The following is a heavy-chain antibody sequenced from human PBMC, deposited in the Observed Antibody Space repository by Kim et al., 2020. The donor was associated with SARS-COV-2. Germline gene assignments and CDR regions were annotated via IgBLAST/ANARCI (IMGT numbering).Heavy chain of an antibody. J-gene: IGHJ6*02. CDR3: ARSGSATTPDYYYGMDV. CDR1: GGSINSGGYY. Sequence: SETLSLTCTVSGGSINSGGYYWNWIRQHPGKGLEWIGYIYYSGIIYNNPSLKSRVTISIDTSKNQFSLKLSSVTAADTAVYYCARSGSATTPDYYYGMDVWGQGTTVTVSS. CDR2: IYYSGII. V-gene: IGHV4-31*03. D-gene: IGHD6-25*01.